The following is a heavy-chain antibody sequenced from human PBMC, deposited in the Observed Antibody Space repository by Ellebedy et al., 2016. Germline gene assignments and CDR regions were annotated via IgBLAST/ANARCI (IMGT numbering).Heavy chain of an antibody. D-gene: IGHD3-10*01. CDR2: IKQDGSEK. J-gene: IGHJ3*02. CDR3: ARDRVVNTMDGFDI. CDR1: GFTFSSYS. V-gene: IGHV3-7*04. Sequence: GGSLRLSCAASGFTFSSYSMNWVRQAPGKGLEWVANIKQDGSEKYYVDSVKGRFTISRDNTNNSLYLQMNSLRAEDTAVYYCARDRVVNTMDGFDIWGQGTMVTVSS.